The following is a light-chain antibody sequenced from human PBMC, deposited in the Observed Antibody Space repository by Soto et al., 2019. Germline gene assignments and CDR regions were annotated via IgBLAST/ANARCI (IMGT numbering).Light chain of an antibody. CDR3: SSFTTDSTYV. V-gene: IGLV2-14*01. J-gene: IGLJ1*01. CDR1: SSDVGANIF. Sequence: QSALTQPDSVSGSPGQSITISCTGTSSDVGANIFVSWYQQHPGKVPKLMIYTVSSRPSGVSQRFSGSKSGNTASLTISGLQAEDEADYYCSSFTTDSTYVFGTGTKVTVL. CDR2: TVS.